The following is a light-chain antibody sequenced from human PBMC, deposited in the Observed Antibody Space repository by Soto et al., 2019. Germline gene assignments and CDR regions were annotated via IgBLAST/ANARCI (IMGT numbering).Light chain of an antibody. CDR2: AAS. V-gene: IGKV1-39*01. CDR1: QNIGKY. Sequence: DIQMTQSPSSQSAVVGDRVTITCRASQNIGKYLNWYQQKPGKAPNLLIYAASSLQSGVPPRFSGNGAGTDFTLTISSLQPEDFATYYCEQSNATPYTFGQGTKLEIK. CDR3: EQSNATPYT. J-gene: IGKJ2*01.